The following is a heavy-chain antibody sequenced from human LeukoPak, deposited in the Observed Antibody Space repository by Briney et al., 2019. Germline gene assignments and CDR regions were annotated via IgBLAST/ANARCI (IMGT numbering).Heavy chain of an antibody. D-gene: IGHD3-22*01. CDR1: GLTFSSHA. J-gene: IGHJ4*02. CDR2: ITGSDGTT. Sequence: GGSLRLSCAASGLTFSSHAMSWVRQAPGKGLEWVSTITGSDGTTYYADSVKGRFTISRDNSESTLYLQMNTLRAEDTSLYYCAKRGYYYESSGYYYFDYWGQGSLVTVSS. V-gene: IGHV3-23*01. CDR3: AKRGYYYESSGYYYFDY.